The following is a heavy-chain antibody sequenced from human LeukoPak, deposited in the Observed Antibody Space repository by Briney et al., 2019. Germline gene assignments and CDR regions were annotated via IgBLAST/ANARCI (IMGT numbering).Heavy chain of an antibody. Sequence: ASVKVSCKASGYTFTSYDINWVRQATGQGLEWMGWMNPNSGNTGYAQKFQGRVTMTRNTYISTAYMELSSLRSEDTAVYYCARTLGIARIAVGYWFDPWGQGPLVTVSS. V-gene: IGHV1-8*01. CDR2: MNPNSGNT. CDR1: GYTFTSYD. J-gene: IGHJ5*02. D-gene: IGHD6-19*01. CDR3: ARTLGIARIAVGYWFDP.